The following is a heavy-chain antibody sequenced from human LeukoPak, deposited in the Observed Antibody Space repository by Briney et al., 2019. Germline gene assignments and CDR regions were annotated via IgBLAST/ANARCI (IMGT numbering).Heavy chain of an antibody. V-gene: IGHV3-48*03. CDR1: GFTFSSYE. CDR3: AKGYYGSGSYGWFDY. J-gene: IGHJ4*02. D-gene: IGHD3-10*01. CDR2: ISSSGSTI. Sequence: GGSLRLSCAASGFTFSSYEMNWVRQAPGKGLEWVSYISSSGSTIHYADSVKGRFTISRDNAKNSLYLHMNSLRAEDTAVYSCAKGYYGSGSYGWFDYWGQGTLVTVSS.